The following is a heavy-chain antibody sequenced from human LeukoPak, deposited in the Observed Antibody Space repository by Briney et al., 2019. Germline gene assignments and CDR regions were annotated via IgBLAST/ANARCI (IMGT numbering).Heavy chain of an antibody. J-gene: IGHJ6*02. Sequence: PGGSLRLSCAASGFTVSSNYMSWGRQAPGKGLEWVSVIYSGGSTYYADSVKGRFTISRDNSKNTLYLQMNSLRAEDTAVYYCAREATNYDILTGYYYYGMDVWGQGTTVTVSS. CDR1: GFTVSSNY. CDR3: AREATNYDILTGYYYYGMDV. CDR2: IYSGGST. V-gene: IGHV3-53*01. D-gene: IGHD3-9*01.